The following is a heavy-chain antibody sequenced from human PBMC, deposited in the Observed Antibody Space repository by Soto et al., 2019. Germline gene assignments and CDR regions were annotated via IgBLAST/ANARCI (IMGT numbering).Heavy chain of an antibody. D-gene: IGHD4-4*01. CDR2: INHSGST. J-gene: IGHJ5*02. V-gene: IGHV4-34*01. CDR3: ARFNLVTPVWFDP. CDR1: GGSFSGYY. Sequence: QVQLQQWGAGLLKPSETLSLTCAVYGGSFSGYYWSWIRQPPGKGLEWIGEINHSGSTNYNPSLKSRVTISVDTSKDQFSRKLSSVTAADTAVYYCARFNLVTPVWFDPWGQGTLVTVSS.